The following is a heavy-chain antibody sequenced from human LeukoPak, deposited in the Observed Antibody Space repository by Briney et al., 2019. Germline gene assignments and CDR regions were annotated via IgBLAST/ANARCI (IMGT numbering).Heavy chain of an antibody. CDR3: ARVLYDFWSGYFWFDP. CDR1: GFTFDDYG. J-gene: IGHJ5*02. D-gene: IGHD3-3*01. Sequence: PGGSLRLSCAASGFTFDDYGMSWVRQAPGKGLEWIGYIYYSGSTNYNPSLKSRVTISVDTSKNQFSLRLSSVTAADTAVYYCARVLYDFWSGYFWFDPWGQGTLVTVSS. CDR2: IYYSGST. V-gene: IGHV4-59*01.